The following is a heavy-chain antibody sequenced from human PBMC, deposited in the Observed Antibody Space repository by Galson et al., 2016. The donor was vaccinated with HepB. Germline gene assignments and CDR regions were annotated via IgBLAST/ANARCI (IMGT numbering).Heavy chain of an antibody. CDR3: ARRAVAGTENWFDP. CDR2: INAYNVNT. J-gene: IGHJ5*02. V-gene: IGHV1-18*04. Sequence: VKVSCKASGYTFTSYGISWVRQVPGQGLEWMGWINAYNVNTNYAQKLQGRVTMTTDTSTSTAYMELRSLTSDDTAVYYCARRAVAGTENWFDPWGQGTLVTVSS. D-gene: IGHD6-19*01. CDR1: GYTFTSYG.